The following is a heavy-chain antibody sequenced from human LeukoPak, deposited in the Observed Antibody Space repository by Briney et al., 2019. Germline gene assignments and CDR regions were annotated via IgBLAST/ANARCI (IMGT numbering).Heavy chain of an antibody. D-gene: IGHD2-2*02. CDR1: GGSISSYY. CDR2: IYYSGST. Sequence: PSETLSLTCTVSGGSISSYYWSWIRQPPGKGLEWIGYIYYSGSTNYNPSLKSRVTISVDTSKNHFSLKLSSVTAADTAVYYCARLYCSSTSCYIGGDGDYWGQGTLVTVSS. CDR3: ARLYCSSTSCYIGGDGDY. V-gene: IGHV4-59*01. J-gene: IGHJ4*02.